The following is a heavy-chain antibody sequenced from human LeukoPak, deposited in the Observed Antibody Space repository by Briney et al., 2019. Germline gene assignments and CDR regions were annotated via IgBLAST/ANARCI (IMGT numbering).Heavy chain of an antibody. J-gene: IGHJ4*02. D-gene: IGHD3/OR15-3a*01. V-gene: IGHV4-59*08. CDR2: IYYSGST. CDR3: ARGTRNFDY. CDR1: GVSISSYY. Sequence: SETLSLTCTVSGVSISSYYWSWIRQPPGKGLEWIGYIYYSGSTNYNPSLKSRVTISVDTSKNQFSLKLCSVTAADTAVYYCARGTRNFDYWGQGTLVTVSS.